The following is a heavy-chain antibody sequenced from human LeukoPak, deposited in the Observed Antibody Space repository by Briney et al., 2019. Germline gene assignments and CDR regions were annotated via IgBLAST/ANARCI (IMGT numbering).Heavy chain of an antibody. D-gene: IGHD1-26*01. CDR1: GFTFSSYS. CDR3: ASSGSYSPLDY. CDR2: ISSSSSYI. J-gene: IGHJ4*02. Sequence: GGSLRLSCAASGFTFSSYSMNWVRQAPGKGLEWVSSISSSSSYIYYADSVKGRFTISRDNAKNSLYLQMNSLKTEDTAVYYCASSGSYSPLDYWGQGTLVTVSS. V-gene: IGHV3-21*04.